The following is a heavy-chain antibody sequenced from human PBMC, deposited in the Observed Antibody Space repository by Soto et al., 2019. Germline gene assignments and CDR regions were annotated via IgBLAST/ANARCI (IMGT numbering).Heavy chain of an antibody. CDR3: ARYIPGVRYYGMDV. J-gene: IGHJ6*02. V-gene: IGHV3-23*01. CDR1: GFTFSSYA. D-gene: IGHD5-18*01. CDR2: LGERGTRT. Sequence: EVQFLESGGGLVQPGGSLRLSCAASGFTFSSYAMKWVRQAPGKGLEWVSLLGERGTRTYYADSVKGPFTISRDNSGNTLFLEMYSLRAEDTAVYYCARYIPGVRYYGMDVWGQGTTDTVSS.